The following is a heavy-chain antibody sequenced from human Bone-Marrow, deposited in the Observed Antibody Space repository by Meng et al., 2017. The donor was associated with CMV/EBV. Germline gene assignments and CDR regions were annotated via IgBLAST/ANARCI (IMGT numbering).Heavy chain of an antibody. D-gene: IGHD4-17*01. CDR2: MNPNSGNT. CDR3: ARDGYGDYSNWFDP. J-gene: IGHJ5*02. CDR1: GYTFTSYD. Sequence: ASVKVSCKASGYTFTSYDINWVRQATGQGLEWMGWMNPNSGNTGYAQKFQGRVTMTRNTSISTAYMELSGLRSEDTAVYYCARDGYGDYSNWFDPWGQGTLVTFSS. V-gene: IGHV1-8*01.